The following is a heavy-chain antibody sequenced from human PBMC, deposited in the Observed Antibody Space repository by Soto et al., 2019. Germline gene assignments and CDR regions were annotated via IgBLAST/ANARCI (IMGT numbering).Heavy chain of an antibody. V-gene: IGHV4-59*01. CDR2: IFYSGKS. CDR3: ARDSRCCGMDV. Sequence: QVELRESGPGLVKPSETVFLTCNVSGGSMRSYSWTWMRQSPGKGLEWLGNIFYSGKSNLNPSLRSRLNISVDTSKNKFSLTLNSVTAADTAVYYCARDSRCCGMDVWGQGTTVTVYS. J-gene: IGHJ6*02. CDR1: GGSMRSYS.